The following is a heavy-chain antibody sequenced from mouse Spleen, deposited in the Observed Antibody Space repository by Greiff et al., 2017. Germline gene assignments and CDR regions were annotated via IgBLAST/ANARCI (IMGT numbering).Heavy chain of an antibody. V-gene: IGHV1-18*01. CDR3: ARRANYWYFDV. Sequence: EVQLVESGPELVKPGASVKIPCKASGYTFTDYNMDWVKQSHGKSLEWIGDINPNNGGTIYNQKFKGKATLTVDKSSSTAYMELRSLTSEDTAVYYCARRANYWYFDVWGAGTTVTVSS. D-gene: IGHD3-1*01. CDR1: GYTFTDYN. J-gene: IGHJ1*01. CDR2: INPNNGGT.